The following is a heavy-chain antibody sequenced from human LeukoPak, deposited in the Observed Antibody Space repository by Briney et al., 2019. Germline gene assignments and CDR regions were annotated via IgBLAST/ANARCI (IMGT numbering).Heavy chain of an antibody. J-gene: IGHJ4*02. CDR2: INHSRST. V-gene: IGHV4-34*01. D-gene: IGHD6-13*01. CDR1: GGSFSGYY. Sequence: SETLSLTCAVYGGSFSGYYWSWIRQPPGKGLEWIGEINHSRSTNYNPSLKSRVTISVDTSKNQFSLKLSSVTAADTAVYYCARVGRYSRSWYVPGNYYFDYWGQGTLVTVSS. CDR3: ARVGRYSRSWYVPGNYYFDY.